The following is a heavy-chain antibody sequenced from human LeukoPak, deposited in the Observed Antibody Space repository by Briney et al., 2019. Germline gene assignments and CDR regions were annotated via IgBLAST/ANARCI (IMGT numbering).Heavy chain of an antibody. CDR3: VREESGGYFDY. CDR2: IAPSVDTT. J-gene: IGHJ4*02. CDR1: GFTFTNYL. D-gene: IGHD2-8*02. Sequence: ASVKVACKSFGFTFTNYLLHWVRQAPGQGLEWVGRIAPSVDTTNYAQKFRGRVTMTRDTSTSTVYMELSSLRSDDTAIYYCVREESGGYFDYWGQGTLVTVSS. V-gene: IGHV1-46*01.